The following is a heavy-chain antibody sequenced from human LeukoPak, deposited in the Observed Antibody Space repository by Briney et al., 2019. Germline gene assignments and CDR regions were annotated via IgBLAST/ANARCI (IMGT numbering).Heavy chain of an antibody. CDR1: GGSISSSSYY. V-gene: IGHV4-39*01. Sequence: SETLSLTCTVSGGSISSSSYYWGWIRQPPGKGLEWIGSIYYSGSTYYNPSLKSRVTISVDTSKNQFSLKLSSVTAADTAVYYCARRVLLWFGGLLYFDYWGQGTLVTVSS. CDR2: IYYSGST. CDR3: ARRVLLWFGGLLYFDY. J-gene: IGHJ4*02. D-gene: IGHD3-10*01.